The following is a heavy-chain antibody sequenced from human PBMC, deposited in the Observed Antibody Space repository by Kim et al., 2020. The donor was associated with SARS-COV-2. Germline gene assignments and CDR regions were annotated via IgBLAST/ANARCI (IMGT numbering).Heavy chain of an antibody. Sequence: GGSLRLSCAASGFTFSSYWMHWVRQAPGKGLVWVSRINSDGSSTSYADSVKGRFTISRDNAKNTLYLQMNSLRAEDTAVYYCARDNSITGRGDWFDPWGQGTLVTVSS. D-gene: IGHD1-20*01. CDR3: ARDNSITGRGDWFDP. V-gene: IGHV3-74*01. J-gene: IGHJ5*02. CDR1: GFTFSSYW. CDR2: INSDGSST.